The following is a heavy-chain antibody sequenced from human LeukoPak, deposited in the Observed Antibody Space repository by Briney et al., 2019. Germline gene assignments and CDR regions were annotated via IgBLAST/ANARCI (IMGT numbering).Heavy chain of an antibody. CDR1: GFTFSSYA. V-gene: IGHV3-23*01. CDR2: ISGSDGSS. D-gene: IGHD2-2*01. CDR3: AKDPRSLGYCTSSSCPYFDY. Sequence: GGSLRLSCAASGFTFSSYAMNWVRQAQGKGLEWVSAISGSDGSSYYADSVKGRFTISRDNSKNTLYLQMNSLRPEDTAVYYCAKDPRSLGYCTSSSCPYFDYWGQGTLVTVSS. J-gene: IGHJ4*02.